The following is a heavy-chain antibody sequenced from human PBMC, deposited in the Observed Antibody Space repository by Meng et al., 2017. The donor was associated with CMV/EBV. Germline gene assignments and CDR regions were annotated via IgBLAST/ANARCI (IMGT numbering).Heavy chain of an antibody. CDR2: IYTSGST. D-gene: IGHD2-15*01. CDR3: ARSMVVAGDWFDP. J-gene: IGHJ5*02. Sequence: QVQSKGSGRALVKPSETLSLPCTVSGGSISSYYWSWNRQPAGKGLEWIGRIYTSGSTNYNPSLKSRVTMSVDTSKNQFSLKLSSVTAADTAVYYCARSMVVAGDWFDPWGQGTLVTVSS. CDR1: GGSISSYY. V-gene: IGHV4-4*07.